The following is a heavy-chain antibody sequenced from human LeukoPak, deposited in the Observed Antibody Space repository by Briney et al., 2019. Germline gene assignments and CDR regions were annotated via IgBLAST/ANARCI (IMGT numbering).Heavy chain of an antibody. CDR3: ARGVAARSNYYYYMDV. CDR2: MNPNSGNT. J-gene: IGHJ6*03. Sequence: ASVKVSCKASGYTFTSYDIIWVRQATGQGLEWMGWMNPNSGNTGYAQKFQGRVTMTRNTSISTAYMELSSLRSEDTAVYYCARGVAARSNYYYYMDVWGKGTTVTVSS. D-gene: IGHD6-6*01. CDR1: GYTFTSYD. V-gene: IGHV1-8*01.